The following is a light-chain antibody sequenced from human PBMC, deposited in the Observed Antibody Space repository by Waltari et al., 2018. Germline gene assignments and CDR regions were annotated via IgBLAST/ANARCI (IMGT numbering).Light chain of an antibody. CDR2: DAS. V-gene: IGKV3-11*01. CDR3: QQRSN. J-gene: IGKJ3*01. CDR1: QSVSSY. Sequence: EIVLTQSPATLSLSPGERATLSCRASQSVSSYLAWYQQKPGQAPRLLIYDASNRATGIPARFSGSGSGTDFTLTISSLEPEDFAVYYCQQRSNFGPGTKVDIE.